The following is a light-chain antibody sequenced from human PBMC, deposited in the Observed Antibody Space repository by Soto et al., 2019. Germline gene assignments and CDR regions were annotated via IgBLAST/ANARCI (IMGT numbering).Light chain of an antibody. Sequence: QSVLTQPPSASGTPGQRVTISCSGSSSSIGSSTVNWYQQFPGTAPKLLIHSTNQRPSGVPDRFSGSKSGTSASLAISGLQSDDEADYYCAAWDDSLNCVVFGGGTKVTVL. J-gene: IGLJ2*01. V-gene: IGLV1-44*01. CDR2: STN. CDR1: SSSIGSST. CDR3: AAWDDSLNCVV.